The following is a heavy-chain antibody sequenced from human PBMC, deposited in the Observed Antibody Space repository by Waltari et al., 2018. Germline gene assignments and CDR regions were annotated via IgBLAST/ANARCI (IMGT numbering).Heavy chain of an antibody. CDR3: TVDLGGQAKDDGFDI. CDR1: GFTFTNAY. V-gene: IGHV3-15*01. J-gene: IGHJ3*02. D-gene: IGHD5-12*01. CDR2: IKTKAAGGIT. Sequence: EVQVVESGGGLVEPGGSLRLSCVVSGFTFTNAYMTWVRQAPGKGLEWVGRIKTKAAGGITDYAAPVKGRFTISRDDSKNSLYLQMNSLKTEDTAVYYCTVDLGGQAKDDGFDIWGQGTKVTVSS.